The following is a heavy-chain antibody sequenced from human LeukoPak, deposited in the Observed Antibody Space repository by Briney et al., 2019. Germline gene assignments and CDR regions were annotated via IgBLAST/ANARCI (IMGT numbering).Heavy chain of an antibody. CDR1: GGSFSGYY. D-gene: IGHD3-3*01. Sequence: SETLSLTCAVYGGSFSGYYWSWIRQPPGKGLEWIGEINHSGSTNYNPSLKSRVTISVDTSKNQFSLKLSSVTAADKAVYYCARGPRITIFGVVIINGVARTYGMDVWGQGTTVTVSS. J-gene: IGHJ6*02. CDR2: INHSGST. V-gene: IGHV4-34*01. CDR3: ARGPRITIFGVVIINGVARTYGMDV.